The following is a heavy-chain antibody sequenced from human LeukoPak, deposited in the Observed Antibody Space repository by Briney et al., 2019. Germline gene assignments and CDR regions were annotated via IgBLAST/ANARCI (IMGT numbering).Heavy chain of an antibody. CDR3: AKERGRNWFDP. Sequence: GGSLRLSCAASGFSFSNYWMCWVRQAPGKGLVCVSRINGDGSTTTYADSVKGRFTISRDNAKNTLYLQMNSLRAEDTAVYYCAKERGRNWFDPWGQGTLVTVSS. J-gene: IGHJ5*02. CDR1: GFSFSNYW. CDR2: INGDGSTT. V-gene: IGHV3-74*03.